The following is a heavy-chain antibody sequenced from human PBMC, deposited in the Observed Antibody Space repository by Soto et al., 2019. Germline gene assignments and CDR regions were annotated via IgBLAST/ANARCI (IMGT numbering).Heavy chain of an antibody. CDR2: IKQDGSEK. CDR1: GFTFSSYW. Sequence: PWGSLRLSCAASGFTFSSYWMSWVRQAPGKGLEWVANIKQDGSEKYYVDSVKGRFTISRDNAKNSLYLQMNSLRAEDTAVYYCARGYYYDSSGPPWRYWGQGTLVTVSS. V-gene: IGHV3-7*01. D-gene: IGHD3-22*01. J-gene: IGHJ4*02. CDR3: ARGYYYDSSGPPWRY.